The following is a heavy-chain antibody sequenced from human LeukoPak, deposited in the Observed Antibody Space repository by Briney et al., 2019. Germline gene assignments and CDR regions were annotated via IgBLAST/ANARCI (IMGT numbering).Heavy chain of an antibody. Sequence: ASVKVSCKVSGYTLTELSMHWVRQAPGKGLEWMGGFDPEDVETIYAQKFQGRVTMTEDTSTDTAYMELSSLRSEDTAVYYCATGGLGVVVAATHAFDIWGQGTMVTVSS. CDR3: ATGGLGVVVAATHAFDI. V-gene: IGHV1-24*01. D-gene: IGHD2-15*01. CDR2: FDPEDVET. J-gene: IGHJ3*02. CDR1: GYTLTELS.